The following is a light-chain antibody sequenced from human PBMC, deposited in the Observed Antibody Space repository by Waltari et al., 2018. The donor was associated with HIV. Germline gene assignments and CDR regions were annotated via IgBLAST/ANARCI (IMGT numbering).Light chain of an antibody. CDR3: QTWGAGFQV. Sequence: QLVLTQSPSASASLGASVKFTCTLDSGHTSYAIAWHQQQPEKGPRYLLKVNSDGSLMKGDGTPYRFSGSSSGAERYLTISSLQSEDEADYYCQTWGAGFQVFGGGTKVTVL. V-gene: IGLV4-69*01. J-gene: IGLJ2*01. CDR1: SGHTSYA. CDR2: VNSDGSL.